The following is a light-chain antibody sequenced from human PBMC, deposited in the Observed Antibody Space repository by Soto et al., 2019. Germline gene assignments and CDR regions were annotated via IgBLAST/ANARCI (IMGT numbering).Light chain of an antibody. CDR1: QSLLHSNGYNY. V-gene: IGKV2-28*01. Sequence: DIVMTQSPLSLPVTPGEPASISCRSSQSLLHSNGYNYLDWYLQKPGQSPQLLIYLGSNRASGVTERFSGSGSGTDFTLKISRVEAEDVGVYYCMRALQTPLSFGPGTKVDIK. J-gene: IGKJ3*01. CDR2: LGS. CDR3: MRALQTPLS.